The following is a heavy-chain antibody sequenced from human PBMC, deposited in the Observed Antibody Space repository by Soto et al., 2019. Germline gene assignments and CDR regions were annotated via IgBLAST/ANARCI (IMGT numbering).Heavy chain of an antibody. D-gene: IGHD1-1*01. CDR1: GFTFSSYG. CDR2: ISYDGSNK. V-gene: IGHV3-30*18. Sequence: PGGSLRLSCAASGFTFSSYGMHWVRQAPGKGLEWVAVISYDGSNKYYADSVKGRFTISRDNSKNTLYLQMNSLRAEDTAVYYCAKAPTGTVGYWGPGALVTVSS. J-gene: IGHJ4*02. CDR3: AKAPTGTVGY.